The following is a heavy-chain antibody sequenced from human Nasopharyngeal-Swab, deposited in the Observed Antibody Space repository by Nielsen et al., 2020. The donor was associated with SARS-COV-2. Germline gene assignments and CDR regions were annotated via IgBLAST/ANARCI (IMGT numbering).Heavy chain of an antibody. CDR3: ARDLSLYSSSPSNGMDV. D-gene: IGHD6-6*01. CDR1: GFTISSNY. J-gene: IGHJ6*02. V-gene: IGHV3-53*04. CDR2: IYSGGST. Sequence: GESLKTSCAASGFTISSNYMSWVRQAPGKRLEWVSVIYSGGSTFYADSVEGRFTISRHNSKNTLYLQMNSLRPEDTAIYYCARDLSLYSSSPSNGMDVWGQGTTVTVSS.